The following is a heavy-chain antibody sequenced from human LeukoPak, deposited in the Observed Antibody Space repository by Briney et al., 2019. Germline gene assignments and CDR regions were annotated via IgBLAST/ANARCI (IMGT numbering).Heavy chain of an antibody. CDR1: GYIFTSYG. V-gene: IGHV1-18*01. CDR2: ISAYNGNT. D-gene: IGHD2-21*02. CDR3: ARDLLHIVVVTAEYGMDV. Sequence: GASVKVSCEASGYIFTSYGFAWVRQAPGQGLEWMGWISAYNGNTNYAQKLQGRVTMTTDTSTSTAYMELRSLRSDDTAVYYCARDLLHIVVVTAEYGMDVWGQGTTVTVSS. J-gene: IGHJ6*02.